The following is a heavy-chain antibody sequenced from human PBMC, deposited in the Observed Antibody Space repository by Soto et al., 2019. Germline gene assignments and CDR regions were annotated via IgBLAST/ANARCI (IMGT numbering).Heavy chain of an antibody. V-gene: IGHV5-10-1*01. CDR3: TRHTGYDSSLDY. D-gene: IGHD5-12*01. CDR2: IDPSDSYT. CDR1: GYTFTGHW. J-gene: IGHJ4*02. Sequence: GESLKISCQGSGYTFTGHWISWVRQMPGKGLEWMGRIDPSDSYTDYSPTVQGHVTMSADKSINTAYLQWSSLQASDTAVYYCTRHTGYDSSLDYWGQGTMVTVSS.